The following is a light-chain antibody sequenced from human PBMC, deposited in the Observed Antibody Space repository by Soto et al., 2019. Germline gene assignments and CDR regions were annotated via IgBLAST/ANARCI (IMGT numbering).Light chain of an antibody. J-gene: IGLJ1*01. V-gene: IGLV2-14*01. Sequence: QSALTQPASVSGSPGQSITISCTGTSSDIGTYKYVSWYQQHPGKAPKLMIYEVSNRPSGVSDRFSAPKSGNTASLTISGLQAEDEADYYCSSYTNTYTYVFGPGTKVTVL. CDR3: SSYTNTYTYV. CDR2: EVS. CDR1: SSDIGTYKY.